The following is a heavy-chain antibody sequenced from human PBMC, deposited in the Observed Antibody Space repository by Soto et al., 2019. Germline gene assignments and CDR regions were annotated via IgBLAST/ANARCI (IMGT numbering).Heavy chain of an antibody. J-gene: IGHJ6*02. D-gene: IGHD3-3*01. CDR2: ISYDGSKI. Sequence: QVQLVESGGGVVQPGGSLRLSCAASGFTFNTYTIDWVRQVPGKGLEWVAVISYDGSKIFDADSVKGRFTISRDNSKNTLYLQLNSLRPEDTAIYHCARVSGFYFYAMDVWGQGTSVTVSS. CDR3: ARVSGFYFYAMDV. CDR1: GFTFNTYT. V-gene: IGHV3-30*01.